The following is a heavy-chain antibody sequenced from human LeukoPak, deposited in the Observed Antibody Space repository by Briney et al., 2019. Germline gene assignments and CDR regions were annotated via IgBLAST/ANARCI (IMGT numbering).Heavy chain of an antibody. D-gene: IGHD3-22*01. V-gene: IGHV4-59*12. J-gene: IGHJ4*02. CDR3: ARAKSYYYDSSGYYGLGKTFDY. Sequence: SETLSLTCAVYGESFSDYYWSWIRQPPGKGLEWIGYIYYSGSTSYNPSLKSRVTISVDTSKNQFSLKLSSVTAADTAVYYCARAKSYYYDSSGYYGLGKTFDYWGQGTLVTVSS. CDR2: IYYSGST. CDR1: GESFSDYY.